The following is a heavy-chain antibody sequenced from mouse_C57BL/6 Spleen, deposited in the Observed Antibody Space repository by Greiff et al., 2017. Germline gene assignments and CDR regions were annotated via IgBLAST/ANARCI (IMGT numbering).Heavy chain of an antibody. V-gene: IGHV1-82*01. CDR2: IYPGDGAT. D-gene: IGHD1-3*01. CDR3: ARDPTNNFDY. CDR1: GYAFSSSW. J-gene: IGHJ2*01. Sequence: QVQLKQSGPELVKPGASVKISCKASGYAFSSSWMNWVKQRPGKGLEWIGRIYPGDGATNYNGKFKGKATLTADKSSSTACMQRNCQTSEDSAVYCCARDPTNNFDYGGQGTTLTVAS.